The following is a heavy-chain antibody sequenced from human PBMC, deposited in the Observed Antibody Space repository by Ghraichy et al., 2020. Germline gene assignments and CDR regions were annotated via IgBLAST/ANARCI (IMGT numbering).Heavy chain of an antibody. CDR3: ARDTTVTTSYYYCGMDV. CDR2: IYYRGST. J-gene: IGHJ6*02. Sequence: SETLSLTCTVSGGSLSSGSYYWSWIRQPPGKGLDCIGYIYYRGSTNYNPSLKRRVTISVDTSKNQFSLKLSSVTAADTAMYYCARDTTVTTSYYYCGMDVWGQGTTVTVS. D-gene: IGHD4-17*01. CDR1: GGSLSSGSYY. V-gene: IGHV4-61*01.